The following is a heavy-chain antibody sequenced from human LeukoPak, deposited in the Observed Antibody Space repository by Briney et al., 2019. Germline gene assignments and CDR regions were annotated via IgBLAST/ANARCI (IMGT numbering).Heavy chain of an antibody. D-gene: IGHD3-3*01. CDR1: GYTFTGYY. J-gene: IGHJ4*02. V-gene: IGHV1-2*06. CDR3: ARQSQGYGFWSGYLVL. Sequence: ASVKVSCKASGYTFTGYYMHWVRQAPGQGLEWMGRINPNSGGTNYAQKFQGRVTMTRDTSISTAYMELSRLRSDDTAVYYCARQSQGYGFWSGYLVLWGQGTLVTVSS. CDR2: INPNSGGT.